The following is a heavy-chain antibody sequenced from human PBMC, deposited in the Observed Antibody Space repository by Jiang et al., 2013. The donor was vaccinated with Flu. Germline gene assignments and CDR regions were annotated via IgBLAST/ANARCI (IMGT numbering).Heavy chain of an antibody. Sequence: GLVKPSETLSLTCTVSGGSISSSSYYWGWIRQPPGKGLEWIGSIYYSGSTYYNPSLKSRVTISVDTSKNQFSLKLSSVTAADTAVYYCARPRLSVLAFDIWGQGTMVTVSS. V-gene: IGHV4-39*01. CDR3: ARPRLSVLAFDI. CDR2: IYYSGST. CDR1: GGSISSSSYY. J-gene: IGHJ3*02. D-gene: IGHD4/OR15-4a*01.